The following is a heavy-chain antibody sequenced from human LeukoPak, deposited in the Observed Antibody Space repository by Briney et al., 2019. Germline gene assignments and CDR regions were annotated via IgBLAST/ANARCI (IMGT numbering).Heavy chain of an antibody. CDR3: ARARKYVNYYDSSGYYYYFDY. D-gene: IGHD3-22*01. CDR2: ISAYNGNT. J-gene: IGHJ4*02. Sequence: APVKVSCKASGYTFTSYGISWVRQAPGQGLEWMGWISAYNGNTNYAQKLQGRVTMTTDTSTSTAYMELRSLRSDDTAVYYCARARKYVNYYDSSGYYYYFDYWGQGTLVTVSS. V-gene: IGHV1-18*01. CDR1: GYTFTSYG.